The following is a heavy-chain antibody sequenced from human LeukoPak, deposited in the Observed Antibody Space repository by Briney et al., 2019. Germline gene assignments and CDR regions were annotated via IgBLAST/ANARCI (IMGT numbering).Heavy chain of an antibody. J-gene: IGHJ4*02. D-gene: IGHD3-22*01. Sequence: ASVKVSCTASGYTFTSYDINWVRQAPGQGLEWMGWMNPNSGNTGYAQKFQGRVTMTRNTSISTAYMELSSLRSEDTAVYYCASADDYDSSGYADYWGQGTLVTVSS. V-gene: IGHV1-8*01. CDR1: GYTFTSYD. CDR3: ASADDYDSSGYADY. CDR2: MNPNSGNT.